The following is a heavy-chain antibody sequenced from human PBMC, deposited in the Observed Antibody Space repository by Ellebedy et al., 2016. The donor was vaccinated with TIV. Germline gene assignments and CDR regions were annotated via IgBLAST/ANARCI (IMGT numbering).Heavy chain of an antibody. D-gene: IGHD5-18*01. CDR3: AKDRTPGDGYWVFDN. CDR2: IVGSGA. CDR1: GFTVSSNY. V-gene: IGHV3-53*01. Sequence: GESLKISCAASGFTVSSNYMSWVRQAPGKGLEWVSGIVGSGAQKYADSVKGRFTISRDNSKRTVDLQMNSLRAEDTAVYFCAKDRTPGDGYWVFDNWGQGTLVSVSS. J-gene: IGHJ4*02.